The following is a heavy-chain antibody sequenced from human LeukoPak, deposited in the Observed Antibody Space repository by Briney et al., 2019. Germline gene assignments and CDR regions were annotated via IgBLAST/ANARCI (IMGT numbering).Heavy chain of an antibody. V-gene: IGHV4-34*01. CDR1: GGSFSGYY. CDR3: ARLSHSRSSRGFDY. CDR2: INHSGST. J-gene: IGHJ4*02. D-gene: IGHD6-6*01. Sequence: SETLSLTCAVYGGSFSGYYWSWIRQPPGKGLEWIGEINHSGSTNYNPSLKSRVTISVDTSKNQFSLKLSSVTAADTAVYYCARLSHSRSSRGFDYWGQGTLVTVSS.